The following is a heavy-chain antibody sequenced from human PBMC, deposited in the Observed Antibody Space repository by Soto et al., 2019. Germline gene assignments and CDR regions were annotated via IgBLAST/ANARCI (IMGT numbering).Heavy chain of an antibody. D-gene: IGHD5-18*01. Sequence: EVQLVESGGGLVQPGGSLRLSCAASGVTVSSNYMSWVRQAPGKGLEWVSVIYSGGSTYYADSVKGRVTISRDNSTNKLDLQMNSLRAEDTAVYYCARHGYNYGGGYFDYWGQGTLVTVSS. CDR3: ARHGYNYGGGYFDY. CDR1: GVTVSSNY. V-gene: IGHV3-66*04. CDR2: IYSGGST. J-gene: IGHJ4*02.